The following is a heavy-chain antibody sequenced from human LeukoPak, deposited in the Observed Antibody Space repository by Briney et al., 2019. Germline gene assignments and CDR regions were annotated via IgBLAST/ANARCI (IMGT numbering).Heavy chain of an antibody. CDR2: IKQDGSEK. D-gene: IGHD5-24*01. J-gene: IGHJ3*02. CDR3: ARDDSRDGYNYPPPFAHAFDI. Sequence: PGGSLRLSCAASGFTFSSYWMSWVRQAPGKGLEWVANIKQDGSEKYYVDSVKGRFTISRDNAKNSLYLQMNSLRAEDTAVYYCARDDSRDGYNYPPPFAHAFDIWGQGTMVTVSS. V-gene: IGHV3-7*01. CDR1: GFTFSSYW.